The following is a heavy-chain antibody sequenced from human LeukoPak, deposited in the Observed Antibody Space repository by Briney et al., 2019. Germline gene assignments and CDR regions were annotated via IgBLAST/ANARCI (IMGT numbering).Heavy chain of an antibody. CDR1: GFPFSSYE. CDR3: ARSFWNDLEYYYNGLDV. V-gene: IGHV3-23*01. Sequence: GALQLSFAGSGFPFSSYEMTWVRPAPGKGLEWVPAISGGGDSTYYADSVKGRFTISRDNSKNTLHLQMNSMRAEDTAVYYCARSFWNDLEYYYNGLDVWGQGTTVTVSS. CDR2: ISGGGDST. D-gene: IGHD1-1*01. J-gene: IGHJ6*02.